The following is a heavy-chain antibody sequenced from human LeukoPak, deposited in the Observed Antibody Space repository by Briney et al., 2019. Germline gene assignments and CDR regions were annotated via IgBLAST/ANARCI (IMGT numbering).Heavy chain of an antibody. CDR1: GYSFTSHY. J-gene: IGHJ5*02. D-gene: IGHD1-1*01. CDR2: INPRGTST. V-gene: IGHV1-46*01. CDR3: ATVRLLAWVQLERRSSCWFDP. Sequence: ASVKVSCKASGYSFTSHYMHWVRQAPGQGLEWMGLINPRGTSTIYAEKFQGRVTMTEDTSTDTAYMELSSLRSEDTAVYYCATVRLLAWVQLERRSSCWFDPWGQGTLVTVSS.